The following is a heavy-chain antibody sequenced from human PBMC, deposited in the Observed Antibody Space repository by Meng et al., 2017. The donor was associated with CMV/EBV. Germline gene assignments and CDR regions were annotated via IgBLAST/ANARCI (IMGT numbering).Heavy chain of an antibody. CDR3: AKERIIWARVSVDAFDI. Sequence: LKISCAASGFTFSSYSMNWVRQAPGKGLEWVSYISSSSSTIYYADSVKGRFTISRDNAKNSLYLQMNSLRAEDTAVYYCAKERIIWARVSVDAFDIWGQGTMVTVSS. CDR1: GFTFSSYS. D-gene: IGHD3-16*01. V-gene: IGHV3-48*04. J-gene: IGHJ3*02. CDR2: ISSSSSTI.